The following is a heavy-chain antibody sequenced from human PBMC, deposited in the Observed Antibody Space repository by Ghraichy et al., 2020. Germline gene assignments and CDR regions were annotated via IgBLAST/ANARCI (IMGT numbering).Heavy chain of an antibody. CDR3: ARDPTGYCEENNYYVTPDY. Sequence: ASVKVSCKSSGYTFIAYQIHWVRQAPGEGLEWMGWIDTSSGDTKYAHKFQGRVTMTRDTSITTAYLELVSLRSDDTSVYYCARDPTGYCEENNYYVTPDYWGQGALVIVAS. J-gene: IGHJ4*02. D-gene: IGHD3-10*02. CDR1: GYTFIAYQ. CDR2: IDTSSGDT. V-gene: IGHV1-2*07.